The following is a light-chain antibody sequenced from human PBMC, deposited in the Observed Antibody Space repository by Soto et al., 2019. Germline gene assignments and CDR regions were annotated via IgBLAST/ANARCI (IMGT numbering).Light chain of an antibody. Sequence: DIVMTQSPLSLSVSPGEPASISCRSSQSLNNLDWYQQKPGQPPQLLIYRGSSRASGVPDGFSGSGSDTDFTLKIGRVEAEDVGMYYCMQALQTPYTFGQGTKLEI. CDR3: MQALQTPYT. CDR1: QSLNN. J-gene: IGKJ2*01. CDR2: RGS. V-gene: IGKV2-28*01.